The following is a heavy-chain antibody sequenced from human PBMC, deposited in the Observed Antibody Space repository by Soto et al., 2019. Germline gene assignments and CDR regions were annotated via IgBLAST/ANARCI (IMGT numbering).Heavy chain of an antibody. V-gene: IGHV1-24*01. J-gene: IGHJ3*02. CDR3: ATDRLYYYDSSGQSRAFDI. D-gene: IGHD3-22*01. CDR1: GYTFTGYY. Sequence: ASVKVSCKASGYTFTGYYMHWVRQAPGKGLEWMGGFDPEDGETIYAQKFQGRVTMTEDTSTDTAYMELSSLRSEDTAVYYCATDRLYYYDSSGQSRAFDIWGQGTMVTVSS. CDR2: FDPEDGET.